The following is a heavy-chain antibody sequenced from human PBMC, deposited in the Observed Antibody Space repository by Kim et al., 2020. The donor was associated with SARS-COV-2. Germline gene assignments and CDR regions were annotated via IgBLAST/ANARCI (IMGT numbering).Heavy chain of an antibody. V-gene: IGHV4-59*08. J-gene: IGHJ4*02. D-gene: IGHD6-19*01. CDR3: ARHREQWLETTFFDY. Sequence: PSLKSRVTISVDTSKNQFSLKLSSVTAADTAVYYCARHREQWLETTFFDYWGQGTLVTVSS.